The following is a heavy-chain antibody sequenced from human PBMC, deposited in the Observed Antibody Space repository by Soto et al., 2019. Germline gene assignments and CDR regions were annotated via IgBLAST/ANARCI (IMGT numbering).Heavy chain of an antibody. J-gene: IGHJ6*02. Sequence: QVQQVQSGAEVKKPGSSVKVSCKTSGVSFNNNGIGWVRQAPGHGLEWMGGVSPPFRTSNYARKFQGRISITADASTGTVNMELRSLTSEDTAQYYCARVLYYGSGSYSPYSMDVWGLGSTVSVSS. V-gene: IGHV1-69*01. CDR2: VSPPFRTS. CDR1: GVSFNNNG. D-gene: IGHD3-10*01. CDR3: ARVLYYGSGSYSPYSMDV.